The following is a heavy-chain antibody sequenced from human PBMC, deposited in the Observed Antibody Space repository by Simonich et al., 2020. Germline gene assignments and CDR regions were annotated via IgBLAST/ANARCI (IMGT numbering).Heavy chain of an antibody. J-gene: IGHJ4*02. CDR2: SSGRSSYI. CDR3: ARARGDSSSWYFDY. V-gene: IGHV3-21*01. D-gene: IGHD6-13*01. Sequence: EVQLVESGGGLVKPGGSLRLSCAASGFTFSSYSMNWVRQAPEKGLGWVSSSSGRSSYIYYADAGKGRFTISRDNAKNSLYLQMNSLRAEDTAVYYCARARGDSSSWYFDYWGQGTLVTVSS. CDR1: GFTFSSYS.